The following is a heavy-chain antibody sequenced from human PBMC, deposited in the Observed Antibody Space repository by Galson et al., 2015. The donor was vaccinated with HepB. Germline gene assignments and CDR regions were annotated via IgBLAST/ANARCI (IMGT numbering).Heavy chain of an antibody. Sequence: QVQVQVSGPKLVRPSETLSLTCTVSGGSISSYYWSWIRQPPGKGLEWIGYIYYSGSTNYNPSLKSRVHISVDTAKNPLALGLVSVSAADPAVYYCARASFYFGSQTYSLDFWGQGILVTVSS. D-gene: IGHD3-10*01. J-gene: IGHJ4*02. CDR2: IYYSGST. CDR1: GGSISSYY. CDR3: ARASFYFGSQTYSLDF. V-gene: IGHV4-59*01.